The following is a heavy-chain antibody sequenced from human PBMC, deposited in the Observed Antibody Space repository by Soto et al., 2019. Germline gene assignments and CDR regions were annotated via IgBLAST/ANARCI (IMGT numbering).Heavy chain of an antibody. J-gene: IGHJ4*02. V-gene: IGHV1-69*01. Sequence: QVQLMQSGAEVKKPGSSVKVSCKASGGTFSSYAISWVRQAPGQGLEWMGGIIPIFGTANYAQKFQGRVTITADESTSTAYMELSSLRSEDTAVYYCARGRTPIAVAADYFDYWGQGTLVTVSS. CDR1: GGTFSSYA. CDR2: IIPIFGTA. CDR3: ARGRTPIAVAADYFDY. D-gene: IGHD6-19*01.